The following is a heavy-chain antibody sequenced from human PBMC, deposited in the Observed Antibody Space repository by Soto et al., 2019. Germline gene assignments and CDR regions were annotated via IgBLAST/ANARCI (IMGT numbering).Heavy chain of an antibody. D-gene: IGHD2-15*01. CDR3: ARGPEYPVGGPQYQFYCMDA. V-gene: IGHV1-8*01. CDR2: MNPNSGDT. Sequence: QVQLVQSGAEVKKPGASVRVSCKASGYTFTSYDINWVRQATGQGLEWMGWMNPNSGDTGYAQKFQGRVTMTRDTSISTAYMELSNLRSDDTAVYFCARGPEYPVGGPQYQFYCMDAWGKGTTVTVSS. CDR1: GYTFTSYD. J-gene: IGHJ6*03.